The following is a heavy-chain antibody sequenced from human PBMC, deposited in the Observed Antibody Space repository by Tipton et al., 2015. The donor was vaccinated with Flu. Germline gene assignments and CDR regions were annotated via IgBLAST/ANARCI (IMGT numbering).Heavy chain of an antibody. CDR1: GGSLSSYY. CDR2: MYTSGST. Sequence: TLSLTCTVSGGSLSSYYWSWIRQPAGKGLEWIGRMYTSGSTNYNPSLKSRLTMSVDASKQQFSLKLSSVTAADTAVYYCATEYRGGGNRYYFDYWGQGTLVTVSS. CDR3: ATEYRGGGNRYYFDY. J-gene: IGHJ4*02. D-gene: IGHD4-23*01. V-gene: IGHV4-4*07.